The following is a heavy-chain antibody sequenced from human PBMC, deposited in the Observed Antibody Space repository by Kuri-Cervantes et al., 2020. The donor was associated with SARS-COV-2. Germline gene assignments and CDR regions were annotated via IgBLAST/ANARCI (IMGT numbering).Heavy chain of an antibody. CDR1: GYTFSSYG. V-gene: IGHV1-18*01. J-gene: IGHJ1*01. CDR3: APGNYYDSSGYYRAEYFQR. CDR2: ISTYNGNT. Sequence: ASVKVSCKASGYTFSSYGISWVRQAPGQGLEWMGWISTYNGNTNYAQKLQGRVTMTEDTSTDTAYMELSSLRSEDTAVYYCAPGNYYDSSGYYRAEYFQRWGQGTLVTVSS. D-gene: IGHD3-22*01.